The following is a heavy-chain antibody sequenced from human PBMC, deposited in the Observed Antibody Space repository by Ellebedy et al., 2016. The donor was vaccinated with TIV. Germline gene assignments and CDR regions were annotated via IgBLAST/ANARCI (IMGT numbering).Heavy chain of an antibody. Sequence: GESLKISCAASGFIVTSNYMTWVRQAPGKGLEWVSVIFSGGSTYYADSVKGRFTISRDNSKNTLYLQMNSLRAEDTAVYYCARRPNYYGIDVWGQGTTVTVSS. CDR3: ARRPNYYGIDV. J-gene: IGHJ6*02. D-gene: IGHD6-6*01. CDR1: GFIVTSNY. V-gene: IGHV3-53*01. CDR2: IFSGGST.